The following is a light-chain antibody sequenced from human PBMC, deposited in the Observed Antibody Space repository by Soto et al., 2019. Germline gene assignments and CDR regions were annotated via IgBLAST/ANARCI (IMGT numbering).Light chain of an antibody. V-gene: IGKV1-39*01. CDR2: AAS. Sequence: DIQMTQSPSSLSASVGDRVTITCRAGQSISSYLNWYQQKPGKAPKLLIYAASSLQSGVPSRFSGSGSGTDFTLTISSLQPEDFATYYCQQSYSTPRTFGQGTRWIS. CDR3: QQSYSTPRT. CDR1: QSISSY. J-gene: IGKJ1*01.